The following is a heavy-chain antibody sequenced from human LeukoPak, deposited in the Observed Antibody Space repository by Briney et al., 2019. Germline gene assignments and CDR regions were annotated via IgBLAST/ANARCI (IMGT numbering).Heavy chain of an antibody. J-gene: IGHJ4*02. Sequence: SETLSLTCAVYGGSFRGYYSSSIRQPPGKGLEWIGEINHSGSTNYNPSLKSRVTISVDTSKNQFSLKLSSVTAADTAVYYCARGRRYGDFDYWGQGTLVTVSS. V-gene: IGHV4-34*01. CDR1: GGSFRGYY. CDR2: INHSGST. CDR3: ARGRRYGDFDY. D-gene: IGHD4-17*01.